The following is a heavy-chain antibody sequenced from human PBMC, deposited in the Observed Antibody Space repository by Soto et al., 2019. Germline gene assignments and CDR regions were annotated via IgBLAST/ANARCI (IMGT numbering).Heavy chain of an antibody. V-gene: IGHV3-23*01. CDR2: ISGSSGGA. CDR1: GYSFSSFS. J-gene: IGHJ4*02. CDR3: AHRTGFDY. Sequence: PGESLSLSCAVAGYSFSSFSTSGVRRAAGKVLEWVSTISGSSGGANYAVSVKGRFTISRENFTYTVYLQMTSFNAEETAVYYGAHRTGFDYWGQGALVTVSS.